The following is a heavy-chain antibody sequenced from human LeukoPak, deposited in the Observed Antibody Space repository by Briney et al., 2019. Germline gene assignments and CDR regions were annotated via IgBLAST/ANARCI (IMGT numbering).Heavy chain of an antibody. CDR2: IYTSGST. J-gene: IGHJ4*02. CDR3: ASSIFGVVPPAY. D-gene: IGHD3-3*01. V-gene: IGHV4-4*07. CDR1: GGSISSYY. Sequence: SETLSLTCTVSGGSISSYYWSWIRQPAGKGLEWIGRIYTSGSTTYNPSLKSRVTMSVDTSKNQFSLKLSSVTAADTAVYYCASSIFGVVPPAYWGQGTLATVSS.